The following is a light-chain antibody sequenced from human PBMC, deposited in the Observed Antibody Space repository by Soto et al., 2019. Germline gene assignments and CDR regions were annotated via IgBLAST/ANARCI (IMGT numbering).Light chain of an antibody. J-gene: IGKJ1*01. V-gene: IGKV1-39*01. CDR3: QQSYSTPWT. Sequence: DIQMTQSPSSLSASVGDRVTITCRAGQSISSSLTWYQQKPGKAPRLLIYGASSLQSGVPSRFSGSASGTVFTLTISSLQPEDFATYYCQQSYSTPWTFGQGTKVDIK. CDR1: QSISSS. CDR2: GAS.